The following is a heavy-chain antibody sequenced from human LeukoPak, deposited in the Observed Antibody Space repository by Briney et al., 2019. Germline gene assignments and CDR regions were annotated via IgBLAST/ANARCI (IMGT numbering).Heavy chain of an antibody. CDR1: GFTFSSYG. Sequence: TGGSLRLSCAASGFTFSSYGMHWVREAPGKGLEWGAVISYDGSNKYYADSVKGRFTISRDNSKNTLYLQMNSLRAEDTAVYYCAKVAVASFDYWGQGTLVTVSS. D-gene: IGHD6-19*01. J-gene: IGHJ4*02. CDR2: ISYDGSNK. V-gene: IGHV3-30*18. CDR3: AKVAVASFDY.